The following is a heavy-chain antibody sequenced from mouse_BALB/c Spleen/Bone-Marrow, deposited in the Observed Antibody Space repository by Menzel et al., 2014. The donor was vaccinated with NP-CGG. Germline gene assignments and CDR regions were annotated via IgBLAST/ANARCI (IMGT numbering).Heavy chain of an antibody. CDR3: ARSRGYAWFAY. V-gene: IGHV1-77*01. CDR2: IYPGSGNT. J-gene: IGHJ3*01. CDR1: GYTFTDYY. D-gene: IGHD2-2*01. Sequence: QVQLQQSGAELARPGASVQLSCKDSGYTFTDYYINWVKQRTGQGLEWIGEIYPGSGNTYYNEKFKGKATLTADKSSSTAYMQLSSLTSEDSAVYFCARSRGYAWFAYWGQGTLFTVSA.